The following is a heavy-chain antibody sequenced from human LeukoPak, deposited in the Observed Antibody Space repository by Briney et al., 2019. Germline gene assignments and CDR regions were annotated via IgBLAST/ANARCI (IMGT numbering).Heavy chain of an antibody. D-gene: IGHD3-10*01. Sequence: SETLSLTCAVYGGSFSGYYWSWIRQPPGKGLEWIGEINHSGSTNYNPSLKSRVTISVDTSKNQFSLKLSSVTAADTAVYYCARAGFGELLYDYFDYWGQGTLVTVSS. CDR3: ARAGFGELLYDYFDY. CDR1: GGSFSGYY. J-gene: IGHJ4*02. CDR2: INHSGST. V-gene: IGHV4-34*01.